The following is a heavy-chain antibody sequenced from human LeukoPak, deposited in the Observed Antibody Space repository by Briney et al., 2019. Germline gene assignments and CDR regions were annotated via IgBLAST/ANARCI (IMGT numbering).Heavy chain of an antibody. Sequence: SQTLSLTCTVSGGSISSGSYYWSWIRQPAGKGLEWIGRIYTSESTNYNPSLNSRVTISVDTSKNQFSLKLSSVTAADTAVYYCARTKIFWSGPNWFDPWGQGTLVTVSS. CDR2: IYTSEST. D-gene: IGHD3-3*01. CDR1: GGSISSGSYY. V-gene: IGHV4-61*02. J-gene: IGHJ5*02. CDR3: ARTKIFWSGPNWFDP.